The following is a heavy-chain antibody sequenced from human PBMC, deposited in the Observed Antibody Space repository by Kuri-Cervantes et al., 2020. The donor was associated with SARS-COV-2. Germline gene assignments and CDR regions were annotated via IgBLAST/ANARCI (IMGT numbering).Heavy chain of an antibody. J-gene: IGHJ4*02. V-gene: IGHV4-39*01. D-gene: IGHD3-9*01. CDR3: ARQSPYYDILTGYSYYFDY. Sequence: SETLSLTCTVSGGSISSSSYYWGWIRQPPGKGLEWIGSIYYSGSTYYNPSLKSRVTISVDTSKNQFSLKLSSVTAADTAVYYCARQSPYYDILTGYSYYFDYWGQGTLVNVSS. CDR2: IYYSGST. CDR1: GGSISSSSYY.